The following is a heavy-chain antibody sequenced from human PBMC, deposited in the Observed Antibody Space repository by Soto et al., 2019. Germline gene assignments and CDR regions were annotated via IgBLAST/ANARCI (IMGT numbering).Heavy chain of an antibody. J-gene: IGHJ6*02. D-gene: IGHD2-21*02. CDR1: GYAFSSYA. Sequence: QVQLVQSGAEEKKPGASVKVSCKASGYAFSSYAMHWVRQAPGQRLEWMGWINIGSGNTEYSQNFQDRITITRDTSASSVYRALSGLRSEDTAVYYCARDGGDCGYRIAYYYYIGMDVWGQGTPVTVSS. CDR3: ARDGGDCGYRIAYYYYIGMDV. V-gene: IGHV1-3*05. CDR2: INIGSGNT.